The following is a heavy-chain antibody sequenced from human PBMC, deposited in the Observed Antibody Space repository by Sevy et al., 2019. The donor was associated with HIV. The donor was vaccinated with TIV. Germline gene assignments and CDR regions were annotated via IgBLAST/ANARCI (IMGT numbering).Heavy chain of an antibody. Sequence: SETLSLTCAVYGGSFSGYYWSWIRQPPGKGLEWIGEINHSGSTNYNPSLKSRVTISVDTSKNQFSLKLSSVTAADTAVYYCARGGAGYCSSTSCSSIPYDSGSYSNFPPTLGYWGQGTLVTVSS. CDR3: ARGGAGYCSSTSCSSIPYDSGSYSNFPPTLGY. CDR1: GGSFSGYY. CDR2: INHSGST. V-gene: IGHV4-34*01. J-gene: IGHJ4*02. D-gene: IGHD2-2*01.